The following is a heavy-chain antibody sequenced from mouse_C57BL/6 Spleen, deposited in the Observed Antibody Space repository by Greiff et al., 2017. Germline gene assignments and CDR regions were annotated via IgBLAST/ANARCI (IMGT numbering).Heavy chain of an antibody. CDR2: IYPGDGDT. CDR1: GYAFSSSW. CDR3: ARKGTTVVAEAMDY. J-gene: IGHJ4*01. V-gene: IGHV1-82*01. D-gene: IGHD1-1*01. Sequence: QVQLKESGPELVKPGASVKISCKASGYAFSSSWMNWVKQRPGKGLEWIGRIYPGDGDTNYNGKFKGKATLTADKSSSTAYMQLSSLTSEDSAVYFCARKGTTVVAEAMDYWGQGTSVTVSS.